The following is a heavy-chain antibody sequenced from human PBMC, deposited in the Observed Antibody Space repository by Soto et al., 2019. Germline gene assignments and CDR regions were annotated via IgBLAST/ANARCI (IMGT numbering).Heavy chain of an antibody. D-gene: IGHD3-22*01. CDR2: IYYSGST. V-gene: IGHV4-39*01. J-gene: IGHJ2*01. CDR1: GGSISSSSYY. CDR3: ARHRIVVVITTDRYFDL. Sequence: QLQLQESGPGLVKPSETLSLTCTVSGGSISSSSYYWGWIRQPPGKGLEWIGSIYYSGSTYYNPSLKSRVTISVDTSKNQFSLKLSSVTAADTAVYYCARHRIVVVITTDRYFDLWGRGTLVTVSS.